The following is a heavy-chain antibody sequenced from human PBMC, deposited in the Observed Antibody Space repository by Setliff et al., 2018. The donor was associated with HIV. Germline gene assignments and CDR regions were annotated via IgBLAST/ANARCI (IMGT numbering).Heavy chain of an antibody. Sequence: SETLSLTCAVSAYPIGVSYSWGWIRQSPGKGLEWIDNIYHTGRPFYNPSLQGRVTISVDTSKNQFSLKLTSVTAADTAVYYCATADYIYGRNVFDYWGQGSLVTVSS. V-gene: IGHV4-38-2*01. J-gene: IGHJ4*02. CDR3: ATADYIYGRNVFDY. D-gene: IGHD5-18*01. CDR2: IYHTGRP. CDR1: AYPIGVSYS.